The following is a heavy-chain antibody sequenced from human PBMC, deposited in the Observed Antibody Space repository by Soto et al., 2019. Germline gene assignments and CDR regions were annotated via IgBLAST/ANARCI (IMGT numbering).Heavy chain of an antibody. D-gene: IGHD3-3*01. Sequence: GGSLRLSCAASGFIFSRYWMSWVRQAPGKGLEWVANIKQEGSEKSYVDSVKGRFTISRYNAKNSLYLQMNSLRAEYTAVYYCARMGYDEDYFDYWGQGTLVTVSS. CDR3: ARMGYDEDYFDY. CDR2: IKQEGSEK. V-gene: IGHV3-7*01. CDR1: GFIFSRYW. J-gene: IGHJ4*02.